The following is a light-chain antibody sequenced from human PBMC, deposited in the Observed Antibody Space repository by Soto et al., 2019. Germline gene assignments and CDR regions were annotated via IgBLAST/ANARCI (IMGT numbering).Light chain of an antibody. J-gene: IGLJ1*01. CDR2: EVN. Sequence: QSVLTQPASVSGSPGQSITISCGGTSSDAGAYIYVSWYQQFPGKAPKLILYEVNNRPSGVSNRFSGSKSDTTASLTISGLQPEDEADYYCSAYSDIDTKVFGTGTKVTVL. V-gene: IGLV2-14*03. CDR3: SAYSDIDTKV. CDR1: SSDAGAYIY.